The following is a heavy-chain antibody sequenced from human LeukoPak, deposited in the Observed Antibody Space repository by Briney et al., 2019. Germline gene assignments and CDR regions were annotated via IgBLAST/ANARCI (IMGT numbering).Heavy chain of an antibody. D-gene: IGHD1-7*01. CDR3: TRQLGTATTSVVDY. CDR2: INHRGST. CDR1: SESFSGYF. J-gene: IGHJ4*02. Sequence: SETLSLTCGVYSESFSGYFWTYIRQPPGGGLEWIGDINHRGSTNYNPSLKSRVTISVDTSKNQFSLNLSSVTAADTAVYFCTRQLGTATTSVVDYWGQGTLVTVSS. V-gene: IGHV4-34*01.